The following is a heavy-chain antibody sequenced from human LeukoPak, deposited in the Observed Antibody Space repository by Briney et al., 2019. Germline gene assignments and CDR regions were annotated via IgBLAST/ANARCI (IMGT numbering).Heavy chain of an antibody. CDR1: GFTFSSYA. CDR2: ITGSGGST. CDR3: AKYLRYLDY. Sequence: GEPLRLSCAASGFTFSSYAMSWVRQAPGKGLEWVSTITGSGGSTYYADSVKGRFTISRDNSKNTLDLQMNSLRAEDTAVYYCAKYLRYLDYWGQGTLVTVPS. D-gene: IGHD2-8*01. V-gene: IGHV3-23*01. J-gene: IGHJ4*02.